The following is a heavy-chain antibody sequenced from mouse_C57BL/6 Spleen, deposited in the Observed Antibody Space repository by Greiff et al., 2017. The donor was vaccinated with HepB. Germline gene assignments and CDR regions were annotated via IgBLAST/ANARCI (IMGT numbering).Heavy chain of an antibody. V-gene: IGHV5-4*01. CDR1: GFTFSSYA. J-gene: IGHJ4*01. CDR2: ISDGGSYT. Sequence: EVQGVESGGGLVKPGGSLKLSCAASGFTFSSYAMSWVRQTPEKRLEWVATISDGGSYTYYPDNVKGRFTISRDNAKNNLYLQMSHLKSEATAMYYCARTAQGYAMDYWGQGTSVTVSS. D-gene: IGHD3-1*01. CDR3: ARTAQGYAMDY.